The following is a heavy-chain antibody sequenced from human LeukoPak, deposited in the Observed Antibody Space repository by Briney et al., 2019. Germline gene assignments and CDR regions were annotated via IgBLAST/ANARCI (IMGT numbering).Heavy chain of an antibody. Sequence: SETLSLTCTVSGYSISSGYYWGWIRQPPGKGLEWIGSIYHSGCTYYNPSLKSRVTISVDTSKNQFSLKLSSVTAADTAVCYCARVGWDIVVVPAATGDYYYYYMDVWGKGTTVTVSS. CDR2: IYHSGCT. D-gene: IGHD2-2*01. CDR1: GYSISSGYY. J-gene: IGHJ6*03. CDR3: ARVGWDIVVVPAATGDYYYYYMDV. V-gene: IGHV4-38-2*02.